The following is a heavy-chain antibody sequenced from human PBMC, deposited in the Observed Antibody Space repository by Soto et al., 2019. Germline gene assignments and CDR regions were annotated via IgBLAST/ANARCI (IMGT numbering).Heavy chain of an antibody. CDR2: ISSSDGTHT. V-gene: IGHV3-23*01. D-gene: IGHD1-26*01. CDR3: ARDSRVGPPDYFDN. Sequence: GGSLRLSCATSGFNFNNYAMSWVRQAPGERLEWVSFISSSDGTHTYYGDSLRGRFTISRDTSQNMVFLQMDSLTADDTALYYCARDSRVGPPDYFDNWGQGTLVTVSS. J-gene: IGHJ4*02. CDR1: GFNFNNYA.